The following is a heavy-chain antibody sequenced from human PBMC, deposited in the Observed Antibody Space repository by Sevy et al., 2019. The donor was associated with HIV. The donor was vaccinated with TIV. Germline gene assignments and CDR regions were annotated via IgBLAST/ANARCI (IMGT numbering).Heavy chain of an antibody. V-gene: IGHV4-59*01. J-gene: IGHJ4*02. CDR1: GDSISNKY. Sequence: SETLSLTCTVSGDSISNKYWSWIRQPPGKGLEWIGYFSHSGTTNYNPSPKRGITISEDTSKNQFSLKLTSVTAADTAVYYCARTLRFPIRNFRNIQFDYWGQGILVTVSS. D-gene: IGHD2-2*02. CDR3: ARTLRFPIRNFRNIQFDY. CDR2: FSHSGTT.